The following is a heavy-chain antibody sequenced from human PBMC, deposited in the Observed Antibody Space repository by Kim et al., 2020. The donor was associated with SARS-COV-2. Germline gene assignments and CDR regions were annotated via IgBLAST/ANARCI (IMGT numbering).Heavy chain of an antibody. D-gene: IGHD2-15*01. J-gene: IGHJ5*02. CDR3: ARQYCSGGSCYSGWFDP. Sequence: LKSRVTIPVDTSQNQFSLKLSSVTAADTAVYYCARQYCSGGSCYSGWFDPWGQGTLVTVSS. V-gene: IGHV4-39*01.